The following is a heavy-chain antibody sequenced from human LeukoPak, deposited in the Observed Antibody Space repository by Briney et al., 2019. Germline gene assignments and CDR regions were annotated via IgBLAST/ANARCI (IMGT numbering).Heavy chain of an antibody. V-gene: IGHV1-18*01. CDR3: AREGYYDSSGYFDFDY. CDR2: ISAYNGNT. D-gene: IGHD3-22*01. CDR1: GYTFTSYG. Sequence: GASVEVSCKASGYTFTSYGISWVRHAPGQALEWIGWISAYNGNTNYAQKLQGTVTMTTDKSTSTAYRALRSLRSDDTAVYYRAREGYYDSSGYFDFDYWGQGTLVTVSS. J-gene: IGHJ4*02.